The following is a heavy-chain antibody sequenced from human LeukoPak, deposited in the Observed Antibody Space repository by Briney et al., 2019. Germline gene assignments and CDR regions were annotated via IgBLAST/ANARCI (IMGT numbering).Heavy chain of an antibody. J-gene: IGHJ5*02. CDR1: GFTFSSYW. Sequence: GGSLRLSCAASGFTFSSYWMSWVRQAPGKGLERVAHIKQDGSEKYYVDSVKGRFAISRDNAKNSLYLQMNSQRADDTAVYYCARDGPVVPAAPAFDPWGQGTLVTVSS. CDR2: IKQDGSEK. V-gene: IGHV3-7*03. D-gene: IGHD2-2*01. CDR3: ARDGPVVPAAPAFDP.